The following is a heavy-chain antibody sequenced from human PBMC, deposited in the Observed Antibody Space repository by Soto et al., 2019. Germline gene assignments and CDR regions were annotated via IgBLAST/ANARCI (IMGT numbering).Heavy chain of an antibody. J-gene: IGHJ6*02. Sequence: GASVKVSCKASGGTFSSYTISWVRQAPGQGLEWMGRIIPILGIANYAQKLQGRVTMTTDTSTSTAYMELRSLRSDDTAVYYCARVGVVGTPYGMDVWGQGTTVTVSS. CDR2: IIPILGIA. CDR3: ARVGVVGTPYGMDV. D-gene: IGHD1-26*01. CDR1: GGTFSSYT. V-gene: IGHV1-69*02.